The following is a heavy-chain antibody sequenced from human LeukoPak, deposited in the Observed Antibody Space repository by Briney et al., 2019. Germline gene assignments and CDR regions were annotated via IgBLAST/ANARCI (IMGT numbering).Heavy chain of an antibody. CDR1: GDSISSDGSA. J-gene: IGHJ4*02. CDR3: AREAYCGGDCYSGFDY. CDR2: ISYIGST. V-gene: IGHV4-30-4*07. Sequence: PSETLSLTCAVSGDSISSDGSAWTWIRQPPGKGLEWIGYISYIGSTHYNPSLKSRVTISRDTSKNQFSLKLSSVTAADTAVYYCAREAYCGGDCYSGFDYWGQGTLVTVSS. D-gene: IGHD2-21*02.